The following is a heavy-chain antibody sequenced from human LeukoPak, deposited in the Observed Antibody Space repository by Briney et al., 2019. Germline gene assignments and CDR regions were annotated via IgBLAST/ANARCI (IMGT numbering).Heavy chain of an antibody. V-gene: IGHV3-48*03. CDR1: GFTFSSYA. D-gene: IGHD3-10*01. Sequence: AGSLILSCAASGFTFSSYAMSWVRQAPGKGLEWVSYISSNGSPIFYADSVKGRFTISRDNAKNSLSLLMNSLRAEDTAVYYCARDGGSGILEWGQGTVVSVSS. J-gene: IGHJ4*02. CDR2: ISSNGSPI. CDR3: ARDGGSGILE.